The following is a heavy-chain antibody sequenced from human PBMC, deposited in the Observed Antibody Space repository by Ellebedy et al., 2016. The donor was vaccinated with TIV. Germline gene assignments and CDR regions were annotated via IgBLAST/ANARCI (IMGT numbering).Heavy chain of an antibody. CDR1: GASFSSRSYY. J-gene: IGHJ4*02. V-gene: IGHV4-39*01. CDR3: ARQVWAGYSGYGIYYFDY. D-gene: IGHD5-12*01. CDR2: IYYSGST. Sequence: MPSETLSLTCTVSGASFSSRSYYWGWIRQPPGKGLEWIGNIYYSGSTYYSTALKSRVTISVDTSKNQFSLKLSSVTAADTAVYYCARQVWAGYSGYGIYYFDYWGQGILVTVSS.